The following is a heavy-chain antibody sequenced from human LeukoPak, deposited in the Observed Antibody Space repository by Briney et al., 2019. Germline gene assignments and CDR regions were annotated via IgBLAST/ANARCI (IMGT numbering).Heavy chain of an antibody. J-gene: IGHJ3*02. D-gene: IGHD2-15*01. CDR1: GGSISNYY. CDR3: ARGRYCSADICTGGDSFDI. V-gene: IGHV4-4*07. CDR2: KYARGSS. Sequence: SETLSLTCTVSGGSISNYYWSWIRQPAGKGLEWIGRKYARGSSDYNPPVQSRVTMSVVTSKNQFSLKLRSVTAADTAVYYCARGRYCSADICTGGDSFDIWGQGTMVSVSP.